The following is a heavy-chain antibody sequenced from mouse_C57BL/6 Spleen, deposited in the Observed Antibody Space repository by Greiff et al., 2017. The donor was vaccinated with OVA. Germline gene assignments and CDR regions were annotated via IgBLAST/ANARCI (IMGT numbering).Heavy chain of an antibody. CDR3: ARESTYAMDY. CDR2: IYPGSGST. Sequence: QVQLKQPGAELVKPGASVKMSCKASGYTFTSYWITWVKQRPGQGLEWIGDIYPGSGSTNYNEKFKSKATLTVDTSSSTAYMQLSSLTSEDAAVYYCARESTYAMDYWGQGTSVTVSS. J-gene: IGHJ4*01. CDR1: GYTFTSYW. V-gene: IGHV1-55*01.